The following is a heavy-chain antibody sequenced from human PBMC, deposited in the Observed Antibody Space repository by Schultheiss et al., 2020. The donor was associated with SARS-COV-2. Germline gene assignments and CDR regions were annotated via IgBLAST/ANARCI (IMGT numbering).Heavy chain of an antibody. CDR1: GFTFSNYW. Sequence: GGSLRLSCAASGFTFSNYWMSWVRQAPGKGLVWVANIKLDGSQKYYVDSVKGRFTISRDNAKNSLYLQMNSLRAEDTAIYYCARDHHYDISTGLLDDAFDIWGQGTMVTVSS. D-gene: IGHD3-9*01. J-gene: IGHJ3*02. CDR2: IKLDGSQK. CDR3: ARDHHYDISTGLLDDAFDI. V-gene: IGHV3-7*01.